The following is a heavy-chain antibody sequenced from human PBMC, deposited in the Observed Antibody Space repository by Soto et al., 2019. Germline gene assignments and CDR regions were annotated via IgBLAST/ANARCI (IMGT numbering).Heavy chain of an antibody. Sequence: GASVKVSCKASGGPFSNDIITWVRQAPGQGLEWMGGIIPIFGTANYAQKFQGRVTITADESTSTAYMELSSLRSEDTAVYYCATRSPAFDYWGQGTLVTVSS. V-gene: IGHV1-69*13. CDR1: GGPFSNDI. J-gene: IGHJ4*02. CDR3: ATRSPAFDY. CDR2: IIPIFGTA.